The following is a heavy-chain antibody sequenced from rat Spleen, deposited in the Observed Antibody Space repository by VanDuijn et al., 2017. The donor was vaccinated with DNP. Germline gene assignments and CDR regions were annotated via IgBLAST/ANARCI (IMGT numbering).Heavy chain of an antibody. CDR2: ISFDGNNT. V-gene: IGHV5-7*01. CDR1: GITFSDYN. CDR3: ARPDY. Sequence: EVQMVESGGGLVQPGRSLKLSCAVSGITFSDYNMAWVRQAPKKGLEWVATISFDGNNTYYRDSVQGRFTVSRDNAKSTLYLQMDSLRSEDTATYYCARPDYWGQGVMVTVSS. J-gene: IGHJ2*01.